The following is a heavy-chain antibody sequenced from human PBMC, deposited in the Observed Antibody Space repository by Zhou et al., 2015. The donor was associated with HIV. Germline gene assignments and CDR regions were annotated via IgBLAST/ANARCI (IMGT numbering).Heavy chain of an antibody. J-gene: IGHJ3*02. Sequence: QVQLVQSGAEVKKPGSSVKVSCKASGGTFSSYAISWVRQAPGQGLEWMGGIIPIFGTANYAQKFQGRVTITADESTSTAYMELSSLRSEDTAVYYCARELALVVVNPNRFDIWGQGTMVTVSS. V-gene: IGHV1-69*12. CDR2: IIPIFGTA. D-gene: IGHD3-22*01. CDR1: GGTFSSYA. CDR3: ARELALVVVNPNRFDI.